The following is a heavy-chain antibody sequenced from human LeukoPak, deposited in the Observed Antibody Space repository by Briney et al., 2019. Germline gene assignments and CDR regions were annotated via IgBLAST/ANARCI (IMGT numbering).Heavy chain of an antibody. CDR2: ISSNGGST. CDR1: GFTFSSYA. V-gene: IGHV3-64*01. Sequence: PGGSLRLSXAAPGFTFSSYAMHWVRQAPGKGLEYVSAISSNGGSTYYANSVKGRFTISRDNSKNTLYLQMGSLRAEDMAVYYCARGGGDCSSTSCYLEYWGQGTLVTVSS. J-gene: IGHJ4*02. D-gene: IGHD2-2*01. CDR3: ARGGGDCSSTSCYLEY.